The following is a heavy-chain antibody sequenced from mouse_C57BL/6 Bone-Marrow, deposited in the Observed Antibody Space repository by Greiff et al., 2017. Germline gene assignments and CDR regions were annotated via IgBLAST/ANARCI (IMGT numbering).Heavy chain of an antibody. CDR1: GYTFTSYW. J-gene: IGHJ3*01. V-gene: IGHV1-55*01. D-gene: IGHD2-4*01. CDR2: IYPGSGST. Sequence: QVQLQQPGAELVKPGASVKMSCKASGYTFTSYWITWVKQRPGQGLEWIGDIYPGSGSTNYNEKFKSKATLTVDTSSSTAYMQLSSLTSEDSAVYYCARKWYDYDAWFAYWGQGTLVTGSA. CDR3: ARKWYDYDAWFAY.